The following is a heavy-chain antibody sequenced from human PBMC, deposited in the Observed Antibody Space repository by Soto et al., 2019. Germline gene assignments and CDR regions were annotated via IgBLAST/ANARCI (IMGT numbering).Heavy chain of an antibody. CDR1: GGSISGSSYY. CDR3: ARRQEDNGDYYYFDY. V-gene: IGHV4-39*01. Sequence: PSETLSLTCTVSGGSISGSSYYWGWIRQPPGKGLEWIGSISYSGSTYYNPSLKSRVTISVDTSKNQFSLKLSSVTAADTAVYYCARRQEDNGDYYYFDYWGQGTLVTVSS. CDR2: ISYSGST. J-gene: IGHJ4*02. D-gene: IGHD4-17*01.